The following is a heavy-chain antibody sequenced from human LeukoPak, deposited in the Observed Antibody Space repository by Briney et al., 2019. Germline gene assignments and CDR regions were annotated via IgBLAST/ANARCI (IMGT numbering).Heavy chain of an antibody. CDR1: GFTFSSYS. V-gene: IGHV3-13*01. D-gene: IGHD5-18*01. J-gene: IGHJ4*02. Sequence: GGSLRLSCAASGFTFSSYSMNWVRQAAGRGLEWVSALGTNGDTYYLGSVKGRFTISRENGKNSLYLQMNSLGVDDTAVYYCARAPSGFTYGPGDHWGQGTLVTVSS. CDR3: ARAPSGFTYGPGDH. CDR2: LGTNGDT.